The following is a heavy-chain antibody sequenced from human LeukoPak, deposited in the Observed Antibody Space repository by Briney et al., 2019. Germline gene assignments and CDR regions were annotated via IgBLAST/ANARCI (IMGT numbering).Heavy chain of an antibody. CDR2: IYYSGST. D-gene: IGHD6-19*01. Sequence: SETLSLTCIVSGGSISIYFWSGIRQPPGQGLEWIGYIYYSGSTNYNPSLKSRVTMSVDTSKNQFSLKLSSVTAADTAVYYCARIDRAVAGTIDYWGQGTLVTVSS. CDR1: GGSISIYF. CDR3: ARIDRAVAGTIDY. J-gene: IGHJ4*02. V-gene: IGHV4-59*08.